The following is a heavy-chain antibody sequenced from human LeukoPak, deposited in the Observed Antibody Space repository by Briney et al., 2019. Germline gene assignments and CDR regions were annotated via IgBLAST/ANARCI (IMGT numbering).Heavy chain of an antibody. D-gene: IGHD6-13*01. V-gene: IGHV1-8*01. CDR3: ARAFRRDSSFNY. Sequence: ASVKVSCKASGYTFTSYDINWVRQATGQGLEWIGWMNPNSGNTGYAQKFQGRVTMTMNTSISTAYMELSSLRSEDTAVYYCARAFRRDSSFNYWGQGTLVTVSS. CDR2: MNPNSGNT. CDR1: GYTFTSYD. J-gene: IGHJ4*02.